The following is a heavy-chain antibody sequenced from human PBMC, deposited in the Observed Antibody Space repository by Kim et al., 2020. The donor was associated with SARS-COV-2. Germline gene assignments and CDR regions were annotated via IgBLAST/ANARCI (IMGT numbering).Heavy chain of an antibody. D-gene: IGHD4-17*01. J-gene: IGHJ4*02. Sequence: NYNPSLKSRVTISVDTSKNQFSLKLSSVTAADTAVYYCAGEGYGDYVLDYWGQGTLVTVSS. V-gene: IGHV4-61*02. CDR3: AGEGYGDYVLDY.